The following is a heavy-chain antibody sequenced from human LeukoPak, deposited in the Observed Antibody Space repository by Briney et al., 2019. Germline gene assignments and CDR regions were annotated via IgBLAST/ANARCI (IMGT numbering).Heavy chain of an antibody. CDR3: ARETSSSSSSYRSGVRGYYYYGMDV. CDR1: SRPLSCLY. CDR2: LYYSGRH. V-gene: IGHV4-59*11. Sequence: SETLSLMCSLWSRPLSCLYGLCTRQPREGGVECLRYLYYSGRHDYNPSLKSRVTISVDTSKNQFSLKLSSVTAADTAVYYCARETSSSSSSYRSGVRGYYYYGMDVWGQGTTVTVSS. D-gene: IGHD6-6*01. J-gene: IGHJ6*02.